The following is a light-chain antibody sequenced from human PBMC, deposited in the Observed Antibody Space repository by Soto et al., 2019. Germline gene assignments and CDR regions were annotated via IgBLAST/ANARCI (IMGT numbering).Light chain of an antibody. Sequence: DIVMTQSPLSLPVTPGEPASMSCRSSQSLVHTNGYSYVDWYLQKPGQSPQLLIYMGSNRASGVPSTFSGSGSGTDFTLKISRVEAEDVGVYYCMESLQAPFTCGPGTKVDLK. V-gene: IGKV2-28*01. CDR2: MGS. CDR1: QSLVHTNGYSY. CDR3: MESLQAPFT. J-gene: IGKJ3*01.